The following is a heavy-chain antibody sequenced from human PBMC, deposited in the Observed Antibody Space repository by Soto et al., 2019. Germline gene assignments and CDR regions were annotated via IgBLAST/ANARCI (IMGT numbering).Heavy chain of an antibody. CDR3: ARRLGDLNPYYMDG. V-gene: IGHV4-39*01. D-gene: IGHD2-21*01. CDR1: GGSISSSSHC. J-gene: IGHJ6*03. Sequence: PSETLSLTCTVSGGSISSSSHCWGWIRQPPGKGLEWIGSINYRGSAYYNPSLKSRVTISVDTSKNQFSLRVSSVTAADTAVYYCARRLGDLNPYYMDGWGKGTTVTVSS. CDR2: INYRGSA.